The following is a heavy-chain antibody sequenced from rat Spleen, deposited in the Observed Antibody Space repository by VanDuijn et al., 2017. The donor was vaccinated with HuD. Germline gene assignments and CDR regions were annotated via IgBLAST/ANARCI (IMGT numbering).Heavy chain of an antibody. CDR2: VWTGGST. Sequence: QVPLKESGPGLVQPSQTLSLTCSVSGFSLTSYHVSWVRQPPGKGLEWMGVVWTGGSTAYNSSFKSRLSVSRDISKSQVFLRMNSLQTEDTAMYFCARWADYWGQGVMVTVSS. CDR1: GFSLTSYH. CDR3: ARWADY. D-gene: IGHD4-6*01. V-gene: IGHV2-43*01. J-gene: IGHJ2*01.